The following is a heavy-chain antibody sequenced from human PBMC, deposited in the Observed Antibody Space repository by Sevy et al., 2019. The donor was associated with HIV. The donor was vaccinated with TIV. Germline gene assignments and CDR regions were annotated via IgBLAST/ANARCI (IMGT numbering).Heavy chain of an antibody. D-gene: IGHD2-15*01. V-gene: IGHV4-39*01. Sequence: SETLSLTCTVSGGSISSSSYYWGWIRQPPGKGLEWIGSIYYSGSTYYNPSLKSRVTISVDTSKNQFSLKLSSVTAADAAVYYCAGHEGRGYCSGGSCSSFDYWGQGTLVTVSS. J-gene: IGHJ4*02. CDR1: GGSISSSSYY. CDR2: IYYSGST. CDR3: AGHEGRGYCSGGSCSSFDY.